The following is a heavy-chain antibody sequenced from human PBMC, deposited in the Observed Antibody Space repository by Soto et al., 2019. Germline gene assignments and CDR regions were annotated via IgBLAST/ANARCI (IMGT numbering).Heavy chain of an antibody. J-gene: IGHJ3*02. Sequence: PSETLSLTCTVSGGSISSSSYYWGWIRHPPGKGLEWIGSIYYSGSTYYNPSLKSRVTISVDTSKNQFSLKLSSVTAADTAVYYCARLVVAASDAFDIWGQGTMVTVSS. D-gene: IGHD2-15*01. CDR3: ARLVVAASDAFDI. CDR1: GGSISSSSYY. CDR2: IYYSGST. V-gene: IGHV4-39*01.